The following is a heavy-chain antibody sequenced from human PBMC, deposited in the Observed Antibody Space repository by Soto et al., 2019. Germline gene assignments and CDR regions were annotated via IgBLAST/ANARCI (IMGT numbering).Heavy chain of an antibody. CDR2: IYWDDDK. Sequence: SGPKLGNPKQSLTLNCTFSGFSLSTNRVGVGWIRQPPGKALEWLALIYWDDDKRYSPSLKSRLTITKDTSKNQVVLTMTNMDPVDTATYYCAHRRQSGYYYGSGSYSGYDSNWFDPWGQGTLVTVSS. CDR1: GFSLSTNRVG. CDR3: AHRRQSGYYYGSGSYSGYDSNWFDP. D-gene: IGHD3-10*01. J-gene: IGHJ5*02. V-gene: IGHV2-5*02.